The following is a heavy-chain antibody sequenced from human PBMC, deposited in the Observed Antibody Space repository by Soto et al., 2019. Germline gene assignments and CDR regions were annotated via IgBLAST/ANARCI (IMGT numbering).Heavy chain of an antibody. CDR3: ARDSDSSGYYYGTNFDY. V-gene: IGHV3-30-3*01. Sequence: QVQLVESGGGVVQPGRSLRLSCAASGFTFSSYAMHWVRQAPGKGLEWVAVISYDGGNKYYAESVKGRFTISRDNSKNTLYLQMNSLRAEDTAVYYCARDSDSSGYYYGTNFDYWGQGTLVTVSS. J-gene: IGHJ4*02. CDR1: GFTFSSYA. D-gene: IGHD3-22*01. CDR2: ISYDGGNK.